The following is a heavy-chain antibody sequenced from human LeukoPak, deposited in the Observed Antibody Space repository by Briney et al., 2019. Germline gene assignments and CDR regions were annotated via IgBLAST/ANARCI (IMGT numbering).Heavy chain of an antibody. Sequence: GGSLRLSCAASGFTFSSYAMSWVRQAPGKGLEWVSAISGSGGSTYYADSVKGRFTISRDSSKNTLYLQMNSLRAEDTAVYYCAKSTIFGVVGMVDYWGQGTLVTVSS. J-gene: IGHJ4*02. CDR2: ISGSGGST. CDR1: GFTFSSYA. CDR3: AKSTIFGVVGMVDY. V-gene: IGHV3-23*01. D-gene: IGHD3-3*01.